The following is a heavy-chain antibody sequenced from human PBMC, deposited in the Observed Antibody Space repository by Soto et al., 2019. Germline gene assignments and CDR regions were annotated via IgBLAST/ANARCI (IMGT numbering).Heavy chain of an antibody. Sequence: PGGSLRLSCAASGFTFSSYAMSWVRQAPGKGLEWVSAISGSGGSTYYADSVKGRFTVSRDNSKNTLYLQMNSLRAEDTAVYYCAKTRPPYDYGDSAVVDYWGQGTLVTVSS. CDR1: GFTFSSYA. J-gene: IGHJ4*02. CDR2: ISGSGGST. CDR3: AKTRPPYDYGDSAVVDY. V-gene: IGHV3-23*01. D-gene: IGHD4-17*01.